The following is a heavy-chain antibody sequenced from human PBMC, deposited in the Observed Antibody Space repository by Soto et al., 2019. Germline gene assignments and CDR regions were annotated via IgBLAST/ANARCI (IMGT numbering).Heavy chain of an antibody. V-gene: IGHV3-33*01. D-gene: IGHD5-18*01. J-gene: IGHJ4*02. CDR3: ARSPAGYSYGYGADC. Sequence: GGSLRLSCAASGFTFSTYGMHWVRQAQGKGLEWVAVIWYDGSNKYYADSVKGRFTISRDNSKNTLYLQMNSLRAEDTAVYYCARSPAGYSYGYGADCWGQGTPVTVSS. CDR2: IWYDGSNK. CDR1: GFTFSTYG.